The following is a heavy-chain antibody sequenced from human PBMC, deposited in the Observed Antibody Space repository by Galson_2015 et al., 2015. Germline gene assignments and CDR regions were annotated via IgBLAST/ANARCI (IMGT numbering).Heavy chain of an antibody. CDR2: INSDGSTT. CDR3: AREQRYADYGPFLDY. V-gene: IGHV3-74*01. D-gene: IGHD4-17*01. Sequence: SLRLSCAASGFTLSNYWMHWVRQAPGKGLVWVSRINSDGSTTSYADSVKGRFTISRDNAKNTLYLQMNSLRAKDTAVYYCAREQRYADYGPFLDYWGQGILVTVSS. J-gene: IGHJ4*02. CDR1: GFTLSNYW.